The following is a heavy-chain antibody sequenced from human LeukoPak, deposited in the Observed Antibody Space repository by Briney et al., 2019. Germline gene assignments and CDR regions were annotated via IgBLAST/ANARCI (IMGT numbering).Heavy chain of an antibody. D-gene: IGHD6-13*01. Sequence: GGSLRLSCAASGFTFSSYWMSWVRQAPGKGLEWVANIKQDGSEKYYVDSVKGRFTISRDNAKNSLYLQMNSLRAEDTAVYYCARPGIAAAGTRVKYYFDYWGQGTLVTVSS. CDR1: GFTFSSYW. J-gene: IGHJ4*02. CDR2: IKQDGSEK. V-gene: IGHV3-7*01. CDR3: ARPGIAAAGTRVKYYFDY.